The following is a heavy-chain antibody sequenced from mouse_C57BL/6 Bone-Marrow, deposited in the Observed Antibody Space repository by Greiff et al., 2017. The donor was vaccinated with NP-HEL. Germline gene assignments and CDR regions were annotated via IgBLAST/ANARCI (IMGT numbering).Heavy chain of an antibody. D-gene: IGHD2-5*01. CDR3: ARALRTYYSNRYFDV. V-gene: IGHV1-80*01. CDR1: GYAFSSYW. CDR2: IYPGDGDT. J-gene: IGHJ1*03. Sequence: VQLQQSGAELVKPGASVKISCKASGYAFSSYWMNWVKQRPGKGLEWIGQIYPGDGDTNYNGKFKGKATLTADKSSSTAYMQLSSLTSEDSAVYFCARALRTYYSNRYFDVWGTGTTVTVSS.